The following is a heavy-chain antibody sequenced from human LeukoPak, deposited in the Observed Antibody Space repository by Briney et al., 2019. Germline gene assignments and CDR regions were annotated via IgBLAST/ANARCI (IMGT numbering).Heavy chain of an antibody. CDR1: GYTFTSYG. CDR2: ISAYNGNT. CDR3: ARGYVDTAMEYYFDY. D-gene: IGHD5-18*01. V-gene: IGHV1-18*04. Sequence: ASVKVSCKASGYTFTSYGISWVRQAPGQGLEWMGWISAYNGNTNYAQKLQGRVTMTTDTSTSTAYMKLRSLRSDDTAVYYCARGYVDTAMEYYFDYWGQGTLVTVSS. J-gene: IGHJ4*02.